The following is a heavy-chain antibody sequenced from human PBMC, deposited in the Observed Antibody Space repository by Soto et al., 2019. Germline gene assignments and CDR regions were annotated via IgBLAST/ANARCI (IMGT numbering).Heavy chain of an antibody. D-gene: IGHD2-2*01. J-gene: IGHJ4*02. V-gene: IGHV1-18*04. CDR2: ISAYNGNT. CDR3: ARVFVVVPAAARDFDY. CDR1: GYTFTSYG. Sequence: GASVKVSCKASGYTFTSYGISWVRQAPGQGLEWMGWISAYNGNTNYAQKLQGRVTMTTDTSTSTAYMELRSLRSDDTAVYYRARVFVVVPAAARDFDYWGQGTLVTVSS.